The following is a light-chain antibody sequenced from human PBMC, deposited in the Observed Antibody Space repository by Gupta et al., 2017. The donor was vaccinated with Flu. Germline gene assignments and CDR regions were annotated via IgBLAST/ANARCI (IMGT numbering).Light chain of an antibody. J-gene: IGKJ2*01. CDR2: DTS. CDR3: QQRSDLPMYT. CDR1: QSVSTY. Sequence: ATLSLSPGERAILSCRASQSVSTYLAWYQQKPGQAPRLLMYDTSKRVAGIPARFSGSGSGTDFTLTISTLEPEDFAVYYCQQRSDLPMYTFGQGTXLEIK. V-gene: IGKV3-11*01.